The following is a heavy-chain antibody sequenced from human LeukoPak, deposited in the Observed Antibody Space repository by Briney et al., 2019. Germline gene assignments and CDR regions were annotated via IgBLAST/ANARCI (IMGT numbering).Heavy chain of an antibody. V-gene: IGHV4-4*02. CDR1: GGSISSSNW. J-gene: IGHJ4*02. D-gene: IGHD2-2*01. Sequence: MSSETLSLTCAVSGGSISSSNWWSWVRQPPGKGLEWIGEIYHSGSTNYNPSLKSRVTISVDKSKNQFSLKLSSVTAADTAVYYCARDRENIVLVPGAKRKTWYFDYWGQGTLVTVSS. CDR3: ARDRENIVLVPGAKRKTWYFDY. CDR2: IYHSGST.